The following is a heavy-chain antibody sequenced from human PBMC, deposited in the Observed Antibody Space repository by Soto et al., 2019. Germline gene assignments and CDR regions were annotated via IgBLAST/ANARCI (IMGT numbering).Heavy chain of an antibody. V-gene: IGHV1-18*04. CDR2: ISSYNGNT. CDR3: ARGSWGGYNDY. Sequence: EASVKVSCKASGYTFISFGITWVRQAPGQGLEWMGWISSYNGNTNYAQKFQGRVTITTDISTSTVYMELRNLRSDDTAVYYCARGSWGGYNDYWGQGTLVTVSS. J-gene: IGHJ4*02. D-gene: IGHD7-27*01. CDR1: GYTFISFG.